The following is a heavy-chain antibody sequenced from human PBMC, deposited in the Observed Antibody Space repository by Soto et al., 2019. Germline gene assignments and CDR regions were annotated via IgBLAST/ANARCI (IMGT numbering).Heavy chain of an antibody. CDR1: GFTFTSSA. CDR3: AAEGRSKESYYYYGMDV. V-gene: IGHV1-58*01. CDR2: IVVGSGNT. J-gene: IGHJ6*02. D-gene: IGHD1-26*01. Sequence: GASVKVSCKASGFTFTSSAVRWVRQARGQRLEWIGWIVVGSGNTNYTQKFQERVTITRDMSTSTAYMELSSLRSEDTAVYYCAAEGRSKESYYYYGMDVWGQGTTVTVSS.